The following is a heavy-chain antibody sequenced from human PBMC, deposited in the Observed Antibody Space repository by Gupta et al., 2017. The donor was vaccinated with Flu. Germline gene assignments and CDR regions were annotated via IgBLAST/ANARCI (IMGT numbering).Heavy chain of an antibody. CDR3: AKDWKWNYNNYGMNV. CDR2: ISYDGSNI. D-gene: IGHD1-7*01. J-gene: IGHJ6*02. Sequence: QEQVVESGGGVVQPGRSLRLSCEAFEFSLSNYGLHWVRQAPGKGLEWVAVISYDGSNIDYADSVKGRFTISRDNSKNTLYLQMNSLRTEDTAVYHCAKDWKWNYNNYGMNVWGQGTTVTVSS. V-gene: IGHV3-30*18. CDR1: EFSLSNYG.